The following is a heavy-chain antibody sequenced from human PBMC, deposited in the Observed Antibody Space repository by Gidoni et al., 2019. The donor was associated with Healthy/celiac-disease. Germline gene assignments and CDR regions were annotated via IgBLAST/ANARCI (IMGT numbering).Heavy chain of an antibody. CDR3: ARVISGTIDY. CDR1: GYTFTSYY. J-gene: IGHJ4*02. V-gene: IGHV1-46*01. Sequence: QVQLVQSGPEVKKPGASVKVSCKASGYTFTSYYMPWVRQAPGQGLEWMGIINPSGGRTSYAQKCEGRVTMTRDKSTSTVYMELSRLRSEETAVYYCARVISGTIDYWGQGTLVTVSS. D-gene: IGHD2-2*01. CDR2: INPSGGRT.